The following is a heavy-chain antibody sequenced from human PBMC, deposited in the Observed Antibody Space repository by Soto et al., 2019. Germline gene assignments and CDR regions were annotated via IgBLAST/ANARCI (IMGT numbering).Heavy chain of an antibody. Sequence: ASVKVSCKASGYTFTSYGISWVRQAPGQGLEWMGWISAYNGNTNYAQKLQGRVTMTTDTSTSTAYMELRSLRSDDTAVYYCARDFGCSGGSCYYYYYMEVWGKGTTVTVSS. J-gene: IGHJ6*03. CDR3: ARDFGCSGGSCYYYYYMEV. V-gene: IGHV1-18*01. CDR2: ISAYNGNT. D-gene: IGHD2-15*01. CDR1: GYTFTSYG.